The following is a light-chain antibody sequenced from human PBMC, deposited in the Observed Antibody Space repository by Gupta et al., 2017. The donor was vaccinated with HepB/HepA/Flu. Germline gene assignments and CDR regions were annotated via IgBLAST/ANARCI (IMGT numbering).Light chain of an antibody. CDR3: QQSDSTPPS. CDR1: QSIRNY. CDR2: AAS. J-gene: IGKJ2*01. Sequence: DIQMTQSPSSLSASLGDRVTITCRASQSIRNYLYWYQQKPGKAPKLLIYAASNLQSGVPSRFSGSGSGTYFTLTISRLQSEDFATYYCQQSDSTPPSFGQGTILE. V-gene: IGKV1-39*01.